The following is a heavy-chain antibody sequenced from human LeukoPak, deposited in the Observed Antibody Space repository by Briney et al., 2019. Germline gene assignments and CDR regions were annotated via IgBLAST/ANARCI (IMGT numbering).Heavy chain of an antibody. D-gene: IGHD3-22*01. J-gene: IGHJ4*02. Sequence: GWSMRLSCAASGFIFSSYAMHWVRQAAGRVLEWVAVISYDGSNKYYADSVKGRFTISRDNSKNTLYLQMNSLRAEDTAVYYCARDFSDYYDSSGFYTVGYFDYWGQGTLVTVSS. CDR1: GFIFSSYA. V-gene: IGHV3-30-3*01. CDR3: ARDFSDYYDSSGFYTVGYFDY. CDR2: ISYDGSNK.